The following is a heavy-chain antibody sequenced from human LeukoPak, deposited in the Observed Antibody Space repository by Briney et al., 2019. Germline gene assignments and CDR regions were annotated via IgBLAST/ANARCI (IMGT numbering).Heavy chain of an antibody. V-gene: IGHV4-34*01. CDR2: INHSGST. Sequence: SETLSLTCAVYGGSFSGYYWSWIRQPPGKGLEWIGEINHSGSTNYNPSLKSRVTISVDTSKNQFSLKLRSVTAADTAVYYCAKMGPAAAGIVDWGQGTLVTVSS. CDR1: GGSFSGYY. CDR3: AKMGPAAAGIVD. J-gene: IGHJ4*02. D-gene: IGHD6-13*01.